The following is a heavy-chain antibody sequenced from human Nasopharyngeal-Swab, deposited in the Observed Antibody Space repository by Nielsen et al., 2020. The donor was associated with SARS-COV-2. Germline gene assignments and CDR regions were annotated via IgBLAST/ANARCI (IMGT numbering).Heavy chain of an antibody. CDR3: ARAYYSDSRGYYDAFDI. Sequence: GESLKISCAASGFTFSSYWMSWVRQAPGKGLEWVANIKQDGSEKYYVDSVKGRFTISRDNAKNSLYLHMNSLRVEDTAVYYCARAYYSDSRGYYDAFDIWGQGIMVTVSS. CDR2: IKQDGSEK. J-gene: IGHJ3*02. CDR1: GFTFSSYW. V-gene: IGHV3-7*04. D-gene: IGHD3-22*01.